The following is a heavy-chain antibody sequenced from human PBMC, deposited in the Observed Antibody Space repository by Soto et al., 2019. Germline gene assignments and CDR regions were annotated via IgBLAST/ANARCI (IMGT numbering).Heavy chain of an antibody. J-gene: IGHJ6*02. Sequence: SLRLSCAASGFTFSSYGMHWVRQAPGKGLEWVAVIWYDGSNKYYADSVKGRFTISRDNSKNTLYLQMNSLRAEDTAVYYCARSRITIFGAADYYYYGMDVWGQGTTVTVSS. D-gene: IGHD3-3*01. V-gene: IGHV3-33*01. CDR2: IWYDGSNK. CDR3: ARSRITIFGAADYYYYGMDV. CDR1: GFTFSSYG.